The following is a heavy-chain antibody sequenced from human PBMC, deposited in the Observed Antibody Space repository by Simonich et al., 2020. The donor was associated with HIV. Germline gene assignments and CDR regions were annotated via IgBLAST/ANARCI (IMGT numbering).Heavy chain of an antibody. CDR2: INPSGST. Sequence: QVQLQQWAAGLLTPSETLSLTCAGYGGSFSGYYWSWTRQPPGKGLEWIGQINPSGSTKYTPTLKSRVTISVDTSKNQFSLQLSSVTAADTAVYYCARRHPTTVTTPYFDYRGQGTLVTVSS. V-gene: IGHV4-34*01. J-gene: IGHJ4*02. D-gene: IGHD4-17*01. CDR1: GGSFSGYY. CDR3: ARRHPTTVTTPYFDY.